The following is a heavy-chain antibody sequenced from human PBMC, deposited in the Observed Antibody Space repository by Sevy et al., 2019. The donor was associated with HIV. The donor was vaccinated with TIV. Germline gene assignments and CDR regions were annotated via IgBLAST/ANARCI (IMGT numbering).Heavy chain of an antibody. Sequence: GGSLRLSCAASGFTFSSYAMSWVRQAPGKGLEWVSAISGSGGSTYYADSVKGRFTISRDNSKNTLYLQMNSLRAEDMAVYYCAKDYYDSSGYDDYFDYWGQGTLVTVSS. CDR2: ISGSGGST. D-gene: IGHD3-22*01. V-gene: IGHV3-23*01. J-gene: IGHJ4*02. CDR1: GFTFSSYA. CDR3: AKDYYDSSGYDDYFDY.